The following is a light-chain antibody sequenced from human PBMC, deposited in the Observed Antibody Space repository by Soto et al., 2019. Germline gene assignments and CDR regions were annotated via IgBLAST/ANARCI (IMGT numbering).Light chain of an antibody. J-gene: IGLJ1*01. CDR2: DVS. CDR1: SSDVGGYNY. CDR3: SSYTSSSKGV. Sequence: HSALTQPAFVSGSPGQSITISCTGTSSDVGGYNYVSWYQQHPGKAPKLMIYDVSNRPSGVSNRFSGSKSGNTASLTISGLQAEDEADYYCSSYTSSSKGVFGTGTKVTVL. V-gene: IGLV2-14*01.